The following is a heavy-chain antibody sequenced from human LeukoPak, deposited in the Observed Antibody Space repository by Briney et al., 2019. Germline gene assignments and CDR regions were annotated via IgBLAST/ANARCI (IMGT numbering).Heavy chain of an antibody. D-gene: IGHD3-22*01. CDR1: GFTFSSYA. J-gene: IGHJ4*02. CDR3: AKISRVVVTPYYFDY. Sequence: PGGSLRLSCAASGFTFSSYAMSWVRQAPGKGLEWVSAISGSGGSTYYADSVKGRFTISRDNSKNTLYLQMNSLRAEDTAVYYCAKISRVVVTPYYFDYWGQGTLVTVSS. CDR2: ISGSGGST. V-gene: IGHV3-23*01.